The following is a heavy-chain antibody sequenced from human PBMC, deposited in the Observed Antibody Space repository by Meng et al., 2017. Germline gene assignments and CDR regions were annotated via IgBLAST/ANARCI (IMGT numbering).Heavy chain of an antibody. V-gene: IGHV7-4-1*02. CDR3: ARDAPYYGSGSYFDY. CDR2: INTNTGNP. CDR1: GNTFTRYA. D-gene: IGHD3-10*01. J-gene: IGHJ4*02. Sequence: VTFGCELKTPGTSVKVTCKASGNTFTRYAMNWGRQATGQGLEWMGWINTNTGNPTYAQGFTGRFVFSLDTSVSTAYLQISSLKAEDTAVYYCARDAPYYGSGSYFDYWGQGTLVTVSS.